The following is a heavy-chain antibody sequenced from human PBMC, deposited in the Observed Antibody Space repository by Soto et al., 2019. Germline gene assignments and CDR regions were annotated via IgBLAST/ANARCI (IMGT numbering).Heavy chain of an antibody. CDR1: GYSFTSYY. Sequence: VSCTDSGYSFTSYYIHWVRQAPGQGLEWMGIINPSGGSTSYAQKFQGRVTMTRDTSTSTVYMELSSLRSEDTDVYYWRRVRRSRSLHYGYWGEGT. V-gene: IGHV1-46*01. D-gene: IGHD2-2*01. CDR3: RRVRRSRSLHYGY. J-gene: IGHJ4*02. CDR2: INPSGGST.